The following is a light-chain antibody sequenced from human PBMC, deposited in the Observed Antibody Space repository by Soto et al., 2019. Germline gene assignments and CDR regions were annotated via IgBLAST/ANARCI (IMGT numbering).Light chain of an antibody. V-gene: IGKV3-20*01. CDR3: QQYRSSHQT. Sequence: VVVTHSPDTLSLSPGERSTLYCRASHSVSSTYFACYQQRPGQAPRLLIHDASSRATGIPERFSGSGSGKEFNLTIRRLEPDDFAVDRWQQYRSSHQTLGQGSK. J-gene: IGKJ1*01. CDR1: HSVSSTY. CDR2: DAS.